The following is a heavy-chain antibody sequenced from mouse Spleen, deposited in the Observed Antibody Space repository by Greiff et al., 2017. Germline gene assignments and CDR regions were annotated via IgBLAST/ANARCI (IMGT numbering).Heavy chain of an antibody. J-gene: IGHJ3*01. Sequence: VQLQQSGPELVKPGASVKISCKASGYTFTDYYMNWVKQSHGKSLEWIGDINPNNGGTSYNQKFKGKATLTVDKSSSTAYMELRSLTSEDSAVYYCARKDYRYEAWFAYWGQGTLVTVSA. CDR3: ARKDYRYEAWFAY. CDR1: GYTFTDYY. D-gene: IGHD2-14*01. V-gene: IGHV1-26*01. CDR2: INPNNGGT.